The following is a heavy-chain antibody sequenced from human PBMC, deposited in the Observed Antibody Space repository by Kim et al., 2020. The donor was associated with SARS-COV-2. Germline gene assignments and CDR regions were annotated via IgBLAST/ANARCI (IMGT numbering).Heavy chain of an antibody. CDR2: T. CDR3: ARRPHKYGMDV. J-gene: IGHJ6*02. V-gene: IGHV5-51*01. Sequence: TRYSPSFQGQVTISADKSISTAYLQWSSLKASDTAMYYCARRPHKYGMDVWGQGTTVTVSS.